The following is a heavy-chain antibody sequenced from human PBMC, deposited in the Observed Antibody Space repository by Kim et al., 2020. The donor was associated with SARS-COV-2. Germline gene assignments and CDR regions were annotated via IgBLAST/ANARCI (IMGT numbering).Heavy chain of an antibody. V-gene: IGHV3-74*01. CDR1: GFTFSSYW. CDR2: INSDGSST. J-gene: IGHJ4*02. Sequence: GGSLRLSCAASGFTFSSYWMHWVRQAPGKGLVWVSRINSDGSSTSYADSVKGRFTISRDNAKNTLYLQMNSLRAEDTAVYYCATPYSSSWYYFDYWGQGTLVTVSS. D-gene: IGHD6-13*01. CDR3: ATPYSSSWYYFDY.